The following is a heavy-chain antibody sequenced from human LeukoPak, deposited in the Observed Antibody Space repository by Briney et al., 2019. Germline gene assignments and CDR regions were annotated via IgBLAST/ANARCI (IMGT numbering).Heavy chain of an antibody. D-gene: IGHD3-22*01. J-gene: IGHJ4*02. CDR3: ARHGRYYDSSGYYHGFLDY. CDR2: IYTSGST. CDR1: GGSISSYY. V-gene: IGHV4-4*09. Sequence: PSETLSLTCTVSGGSISSYYWSWLRQPPGKGLEWIGYIYTSGSTNYNPSLKSRVTISVDTSKNQFSLKLSSVTAADTAVYYCARHGRYYDSSGYYHGFLDYWGQGTLVTVSS.